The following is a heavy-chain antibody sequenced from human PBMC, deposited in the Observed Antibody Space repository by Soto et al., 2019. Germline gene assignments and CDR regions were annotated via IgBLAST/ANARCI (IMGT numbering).Heavy chain of an antibody. D-gene: IGHD3-10*01. CDR1: GGSISSRPHC. CDR3: ARVTLDRRITMVRGVITYYYGMDV. V-gene: IGHV4-39*01. J-gene: IGHJ6*02. CDR2: IDHGGST. Sequence: SETLSPPCTVCGGSISSRPHCGGWVRQPPGKGLRWIGSIDHGGSTYYNPSLKSRVTISVDTSKTQFSLKLSSVTATDTAVYYCARVTLDRRITMVRGVITYYYGMDVWGQGTTVT.